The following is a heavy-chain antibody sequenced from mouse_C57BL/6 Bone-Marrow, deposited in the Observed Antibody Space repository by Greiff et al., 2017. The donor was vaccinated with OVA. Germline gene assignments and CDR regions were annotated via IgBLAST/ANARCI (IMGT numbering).Heavy chain of an antibody. Sequence: EVHLVESGGDLVKPGGSLKLSCAASGFTFSSYGMSWVRQTPDKRLEWVATISSGGSYTYYPDSVKGRFTISRDNAKNTLYLQMSSLKSEDTAMYYCARDTTVVAHWYFDVWGTGTTVTVSS. J-gene: IGHJ1*03. CDR1: GFTFSSYG. CDR2: ISSGGSYT. V-gene: IGHV5-6*01. CDR3: ARDTTVVAHWYFDV. D-gene: IGHD1-1*01.